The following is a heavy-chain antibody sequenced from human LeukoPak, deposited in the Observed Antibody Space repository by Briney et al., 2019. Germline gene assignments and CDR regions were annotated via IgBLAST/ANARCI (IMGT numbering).Heavy chain of an antibody. CDR3: ARDSGTTGEVKFDS. J-gene: IGHJ5*01. D-gene: IGHD3-10*01. V-gene: IGHV4-4*02. CDR2: TYYSGST. CDR1: GFTFSSYSM. Sequence: PGGSLRLSCAASGFTFSSYSMNWVRQPPEKGLEWIGTTYYSGSTYYNPSLKSRLTISVDMSKNQFSLKLSSVTAADTAVYYCARDSGTTGEVKFDSWGQGTLVTVSA.